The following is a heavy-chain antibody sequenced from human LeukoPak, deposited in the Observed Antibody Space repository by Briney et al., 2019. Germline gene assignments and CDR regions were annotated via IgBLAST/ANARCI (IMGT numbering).Heavy chain of an antibody. V-gene: IGHV4-59*08. CDR3: ARHSLRLVDADYDH. D-gene: IGHD3-16*02. CDR1: GGSISTYY. Sequence: SETLSLTCTVSGGSISTYYWTWLRQPPGKGLEWIGYIYYGGRTNYNPSLKSRVTISVDTSNNQLSLKLNSVTAADTAVYFCARHSLRLVDADYDHWGQGTLVTVSS. J-gene: IGHJ4*02. CDR2: IYYGGRT.